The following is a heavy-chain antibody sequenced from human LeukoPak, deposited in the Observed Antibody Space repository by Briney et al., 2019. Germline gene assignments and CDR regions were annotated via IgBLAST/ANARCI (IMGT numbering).Heavy chain of an antibody. CDR2: IEPNSGGT. V-gene: IGHV1-2*02. CDR3: ARVPQGYCSGGTCYDY. J-gene: IGHJ4*02. Sequence: ASVKVSCKASGSTFTGYYMQWVRQAPGQGLEWMGWIEPNSGGTNSAQKFQGRVTMTRDTSISTAYMELRRLRSDDTAIYYCARVPQGYCSGGTCYDYWGQGTLVTVSS. CDR1: GSTFTGYY. D-gene: IGHD2-15*01.